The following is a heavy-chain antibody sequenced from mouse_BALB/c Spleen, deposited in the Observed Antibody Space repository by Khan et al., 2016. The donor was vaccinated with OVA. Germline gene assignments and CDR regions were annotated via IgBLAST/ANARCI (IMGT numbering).Heavy chain of an antibody. CDR1: GFTFSSYC. J-gene: IGHJ3*01. CDR3: ASHLTGSFAY. V-gene: IGHV5-6*01. CDR2: ISSDGDYT. D-gene: IGHD4-1*01. Sequence: EVQLQESGRDLVKPGGSLKLSCAASGFTFSSYCMSWVRQTPDKRLEWVATISSDGDYTYYPDIVKGRFTISRDTAKNTLYLQMSSLKSEDTAMYYCASHLTGSFAYWGQGTLVTVSA.